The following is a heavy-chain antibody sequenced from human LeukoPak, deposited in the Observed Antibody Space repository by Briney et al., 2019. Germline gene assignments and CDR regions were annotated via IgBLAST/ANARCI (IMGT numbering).Heavy chain of an antibody. V-gene: IGHV1-2*02. CDR3: ARLLTMRLDV. CDR2: INPDSGDT. CDR1: GYTFTGYY. D-gene: IGHD3-10*01. J-gene: IGHJ6*04. Sequence: ASVKVSCKASGYTFTGYYLHWVRQAPGQGLEYMGWINPDSGDTNHAQKFQGRVTMTRDTSISTAYMELTRLTSDDTAVYYCARLLTMRLDVWGKGTTVTVSS.